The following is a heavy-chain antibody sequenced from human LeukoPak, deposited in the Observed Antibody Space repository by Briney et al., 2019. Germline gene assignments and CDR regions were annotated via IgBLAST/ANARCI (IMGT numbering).Heavy chain of an antibody. Sequence: GGSLRLSCAASGFTFSSYAMHWVRQAPGKGLEWVAVISYEGNNKYYADSVKGRFTISRDNSKNTLYLQMNSLRAEDTAGYYCARDSGRSGYYLEYFQHWGQGTLVTVSS. D-gene: IGHD3-22*01. V-gene: IGHV3-30-3*01. CDR3: ARDSGRSGYYLEYFQH. CDR1: GFTFSSYA. CDR2: ISYEGNNK. J-gene: IGHJ1*01.